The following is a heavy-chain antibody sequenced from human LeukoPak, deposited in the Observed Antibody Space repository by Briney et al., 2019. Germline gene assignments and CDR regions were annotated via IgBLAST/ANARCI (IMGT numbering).Heavy chain of an antibody. CDR3: ARDQYAAGWFDP. CDR2: IYTSGST. J-gene: IGHJ5*02. V-gene: IGHV4-4*07. CDR1: GGSFSIYY. Sequence: SETLSLTCTVSGGSFSIYYWNWIRQPAGKGLEWIGRIYTSGSTNYNPSLKSRVTISVDTSKNQFSLKLSSVTAADTAVYYCARDQYAAGWFDPWGQGTLVTVSS.